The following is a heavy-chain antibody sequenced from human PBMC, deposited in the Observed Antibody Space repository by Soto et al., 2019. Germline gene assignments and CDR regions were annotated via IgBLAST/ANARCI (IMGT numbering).Heavy chain of an antibody. Sequence: QVRLVESGGGVVQPGRSLRLSCAASGFTLNSYAMHWVRQAPGKGLEWVAVISYDGTTENYADSVKGRFSISRDNSANTVYLQMNTLRPADTAVYYCTRAPWVGAFSEPHYFDYWGQGTLVTVSS. CDR3: TRAPWVGAFSEPHYFDY. CDR2: ISYDGTTE. V-gene: IGHV3-30*04. J-gene: IGHJ4*02. CDR1: GFTLNSYA. D-gene: IGHD1-26*01.